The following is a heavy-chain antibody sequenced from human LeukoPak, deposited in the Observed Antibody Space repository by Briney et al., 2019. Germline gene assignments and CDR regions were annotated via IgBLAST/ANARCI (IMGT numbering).Heavy chain of an antibody. CDR1: GYTFTSYA. V-gene: IGHV7-4-1*02. D-gene: IGHD6-13*01. CDR2: INTNTGNP. CDR3: ARAIAAAGATNYYYGMDV. J-gene: IGHJ6*02. Sequence: ASVKVSCKASGYTFTSYAMNWLRQAPGQGLEWMGWINTNTGNPTYAQGFTGRFVFSLDTSVSTAYLQISSLKAEDTAVYYCARAIAAAGATNYYYGMDVWGQGTTVTVSS.